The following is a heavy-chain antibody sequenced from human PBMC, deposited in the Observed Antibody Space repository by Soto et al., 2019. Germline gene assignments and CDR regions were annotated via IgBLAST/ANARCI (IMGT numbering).Heavy chain of an antibody. Sequence: QVQLVQSGAEVKKPGSSVKVSCKASGGTFSSYAISWVRQAPGQGLEWMGGIIPIFGTANYAQKFRGRVTITADESTSTAYMELSSLRSEDTAVYYCARGPHRDTAMVTRGMDVWGQGTTVTVSS. V-gene: IGHV1-69*12. CDR2: IIPIFGTA. CDR3: ARGPHRDTAMVTRGMDV. J-gene: IGHJ6*02. D-gene: IGHD5-18*01. CDR1: GGTFSSYA.